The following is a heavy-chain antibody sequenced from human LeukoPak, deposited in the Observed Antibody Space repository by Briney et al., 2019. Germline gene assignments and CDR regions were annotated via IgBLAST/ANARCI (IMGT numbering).Heavy chain of an antibody. J-gene: IGHJ6*02. D-gene: IGHD6-6*01. V-gene: IGHV4-31*03. CDR3: ARLAARRSDKYYYYYYGMDV. CDR2: MYFGGNT. CDR1: GDSISTGGYY. Sequence: SETLSLTCTVSGDSISTGGYYWSWVRQHPGKGLEWIGYMYFGGNTYYNPSLKSRVTISVDTSKNQFSLKLSSVTAADTAVYYCARLAARRSDKYYYYYYGMDVWGQGTTVTVSS.